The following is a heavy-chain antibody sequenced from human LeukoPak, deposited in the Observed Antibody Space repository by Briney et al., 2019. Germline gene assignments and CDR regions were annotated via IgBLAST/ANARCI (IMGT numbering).Heavy chain of an antibody. J-gene: IGHJ4*02. CDR1: GGSISSYY. CDR3: VAEAVAGLDSYFDY. V-gene: IGHV4-39*01. CDR2: IYYSGST. D-gene: IGHD6-19*01. Sequence: SETLSLTCTVSGGSISSYYWGWIRQPPGKGLGWIGSIYYSGSTYYNPSLKSRVTISVDTSKNQFSLKLSSVTAADTAVYYCVAEAVAGLDSYFDYWGQGTLVTVSS.